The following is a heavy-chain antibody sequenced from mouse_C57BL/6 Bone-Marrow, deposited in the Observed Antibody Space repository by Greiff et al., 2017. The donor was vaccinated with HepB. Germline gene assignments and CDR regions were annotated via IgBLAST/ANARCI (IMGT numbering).Heavy chain of an antibody. CDR1: GFSLTSYG. Sequence: VMLVESGPGLVQPSQSLSITCTVSGFSLTSYGVHWVRQSPGKGLEWLGVIWRGGSTDYNAAFMSRLSITKDNSKSQVFFKMNSLQADDTAIYYCAKKDDDGYPWFAYWGQGTLVTVSA. D-gene: IGHD2-3*01. CDR3: AKKDDDGYPWFAY. V-gene: IGHV2-5*01. CDR2: IWRGGST. J-gene: IGHJ3*01.